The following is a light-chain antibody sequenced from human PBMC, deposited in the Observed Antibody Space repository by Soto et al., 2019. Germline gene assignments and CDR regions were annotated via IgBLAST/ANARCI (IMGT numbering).Light chain of an antibody. Sequence: DIQMTQSPSTLSASVGDRVTITCRASQSVGTWLAWYQQKPGRAPKLLIYDVSTLESGVPSRFSGSGSGTEFTLTISSLQPDDFGSYYCQQYKSYPWTFGHGTKVDIK. V-gene: IGKV1-5*01. CDR3: QQYKSYPWT. CDR1: QSVGTW. J-gene: IGKJ1*01. CDR2: DVS.